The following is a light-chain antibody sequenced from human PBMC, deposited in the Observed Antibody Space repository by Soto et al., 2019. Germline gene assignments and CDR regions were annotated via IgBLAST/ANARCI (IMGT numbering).Light chain of an antibody. CDR2: GAS. Sequence: EIVMTQSPGTLSVSPGERATLSCRASQSFSFQLAWYQQKPGQPPRLLIYGASTRATGIPARFSASGSGSGSGTVFTLTINSLQPEDFAVYYCQQYNIWPWTFGQGTKVEIK. CDR1: QSFSFQ. J-gene: IGKJ1*01. V-gene: IGKV3-15*01. CDR3: QQYNIWPWT.